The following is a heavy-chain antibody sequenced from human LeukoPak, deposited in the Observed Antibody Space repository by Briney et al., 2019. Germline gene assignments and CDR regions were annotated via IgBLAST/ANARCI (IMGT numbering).Heavy chain of an antibody. CDR2: IWYDGSNK. CDR1: GFTFSSYG. J-gene: IGHJ3*02. D-gene: IGHD6-19*01. V-gene: IGHV3-33*01. Sequence: TGRSLRLSCAASGFTFSSYGMHWVRQAPGKGLEWVAVIWYDGSNKYYADSVKGRFTIPRDNSKNTLYLQMNSLRAEDTAVYYCARDPLQWLSHGDDAFDIWGQGTMVTVSS. CDR3: ARDPLQWLSHGDDAFDI.